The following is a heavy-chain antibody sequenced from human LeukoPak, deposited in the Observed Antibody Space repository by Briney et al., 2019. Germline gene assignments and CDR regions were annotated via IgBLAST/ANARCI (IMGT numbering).Heavy chain of an antibody. CDR2: IIPIFGTA. Sequence: SVKVSCKASGGTFSSYAISWVRQAPGQGLEWMGGIIPIFGTANYAQKFQGRVTITADESTSTAYMELSSLRSEDTAVYYCARGREYCSSTSCPFGYWGQGTLVTVSS. CDR1: GGTFSSYA. V-gene: IGHV1-69*13. D-gene: IGHD2-2*01. J-gene: IGHJ4*02. CDR3: ARGREYCSSTSCPFGY.